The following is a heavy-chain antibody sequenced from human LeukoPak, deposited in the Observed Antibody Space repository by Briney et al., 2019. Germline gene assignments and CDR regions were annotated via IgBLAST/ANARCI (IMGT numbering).Heavy chain of an antibody. CDR2: IYQSGST. V-gene: IGHV4-39*07. CDR1: DGSISSSSYY. Sequence: SETLSLTCTVSDGSISSSSYYWGWIRQPPGKGLEWIGSIYQSGSTYYNPSLRSRVTISVDTSKNQFSLKLSSVTAADTAVYYCASPITVAGSPVDFDHWGQGTLVTVSS. D-gene: IGHD6-13*01. J-gene: IGHJ4*02. CDR3: ASPITVAGSPVDFDH.